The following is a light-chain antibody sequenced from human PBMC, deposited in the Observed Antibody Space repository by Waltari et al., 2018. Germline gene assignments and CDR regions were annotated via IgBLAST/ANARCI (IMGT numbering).Light chain of an antibody. V-gene: IGKV3-20*01. CDR2: GTY. CDR3: QQYGSWT. CDR1: QSVSSND. J-gene: IGKJ1*01. Sequence: EIVLTQSPGTLSLSPGERATLSCGASQSVSSNDLAWYQQKPGQAPRVLIYGTYNRATGIPDRFSGGGSGTDFTLTISRLEPEDFAVYYCQQYGSWTFGQGTKVEIK.